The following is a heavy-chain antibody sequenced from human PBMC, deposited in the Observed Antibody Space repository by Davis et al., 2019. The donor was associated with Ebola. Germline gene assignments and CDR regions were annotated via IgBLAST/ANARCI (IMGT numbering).Heavy chain of an antibody. V-gene: IGHV3-23*01. CDR1: GFVFRSYV. Sequence: GESPKTPCPSSGFVFRSYVMSWVRRAPGKGLEWVSTLGLSADTYYADSVKGRFTISRDNSKNTLHLQMNSLRVEDTAIYYCAKDTSNVWFDVWGQGTMVTVSS. J-gene: IGHJ3*01. CDR3: AKDTSNVWFDV. D-gene: IGHD6-19*01. CDR2: LGLSADT.